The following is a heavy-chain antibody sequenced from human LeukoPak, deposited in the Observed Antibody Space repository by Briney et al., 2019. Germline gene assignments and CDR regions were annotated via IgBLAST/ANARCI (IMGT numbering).Heavy chain of an antibody. D-gene: IGHD2-2*01. CDR3: ARGLGYCTSTTCLLPFDY. Sequence: PGGSLRLSCAASGFTVSTYYMTWVRQAPGKGPECVSVIYSGGSTYYADSVKGRFTVSRDNSKNTPYLQMNSLRAEDTAMYYCARGLGYCTSTTCLLPFDYWGQGTLVTVSS. CDR1: GFTVSTYY. CDR2: IYSGGST. J-gene: IGHJ4*02. V-gene: IGHV3-53*01.